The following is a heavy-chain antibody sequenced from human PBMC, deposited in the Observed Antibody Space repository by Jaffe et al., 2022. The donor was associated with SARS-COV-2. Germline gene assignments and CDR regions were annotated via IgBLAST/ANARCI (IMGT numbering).Heavy chain of an antibody. J-gene: IGHJ6*02. CDR2: IKSKTDGGTT. CDR1: GFTFSNAW. CDR3: TTDEELELRLPPYYYYYGMDV. V-gene: IGHV3-15*01. Sequence: EVQLVESGGGLVKPGGSLRLSCAASGFTFSNAWMSWVRQAPGKGLEWVGRIKSKTDGGTTDYAAPVKGRFTISRDDSKNTLYLQMNSLKTEDTAVYYCTTDEELELRLPPYYYYYGMDVWGQGTTVTVSS. D-gene: IGHD1-7*01.